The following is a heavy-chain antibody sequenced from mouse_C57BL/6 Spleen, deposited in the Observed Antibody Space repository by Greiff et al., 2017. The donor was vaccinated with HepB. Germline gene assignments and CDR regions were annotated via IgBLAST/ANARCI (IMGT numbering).Heavy chain of an antibody. D-gene: IGHD5-2*01. CDR3: RISTINA. Sequence: VQLKESAAELVKPAASLKLSCTASGYNIKDIYIHWVKQRPEKGLERIRRTDPANGNTKYDPKFQGKATITADTSSNTAYLQLSSLTSEDTAVYYCRISTINAWGQGTTLTVSS. CDR1: GYNIKDIY. V-gene: IGHV14-3*02. J-gene: IGHJ2*01. CDR2: TDPANGNT.